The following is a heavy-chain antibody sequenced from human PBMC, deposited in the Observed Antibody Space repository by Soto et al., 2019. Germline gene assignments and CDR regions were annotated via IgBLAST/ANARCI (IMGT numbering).Heavy chain of an antibody. J-gene: IGHJ6*02. Sequence: EVQLLESGGGLVQPGGSLRLSCATSGVTFSSYAMSWVRQAPGKGLEWVSVISGSGGTTYYADAVKGRFTISRDNSKNTLYLQMNSLRAAYTAVYYCAKQQGSGTPNYYYSMDVWGQGTTVSVSS. CDR3: AKQQGSGTPNYYYSMDV. V-gene: IGHV3-23*01. D-gene: IGHD3-10*01. CDR2: ISGSGGTT. CDR1: GVTFSSYA.